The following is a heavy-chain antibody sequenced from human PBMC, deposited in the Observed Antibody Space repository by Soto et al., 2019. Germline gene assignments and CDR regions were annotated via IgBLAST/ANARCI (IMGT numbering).Heavy chain of an antibody. CDR1: GGSVSSGGYY. Sequence: PSEAVSLTCTVSGGSVSSGGYYWSRFRQHPGQGLEWLGYTYSRGSTYYNPALKSRVTLSVDPSKNPFSLTLRSVTAADTAVYYCARDLKVRGGIDGPYSDYYSTDDWGQGTTVTVAS. J-gene: IGHJ6*02. V-gene: IGHV4-31*03. D-gene: IGHD3-10*01. CDR2: TYSRGST. CDR3: ARDLKVRGGIDGPYSDYYSTDD.